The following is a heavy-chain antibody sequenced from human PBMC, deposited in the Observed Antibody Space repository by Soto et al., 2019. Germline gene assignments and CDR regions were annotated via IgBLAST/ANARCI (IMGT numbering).Heavy chain of an antibody. V-gene: IGHV1-18*01. Sequence: QVQLVQSGAEVKKPGASVKVSCKASGYTFTSYGISWVRQAPGQGLEWMGWISAYNGNTNYAQKLQGRVTMTTDTSTSTAYMELRSLRSDDTAVYYCAREDYDFWSCYQDDAFDIWGQGTMVTVSS. CDR3: AREDYDFWSCYQDDAFDI. CDR1: GYTFTSYG. J-gene: IGHJ3*02. D-gene: IGHD3-3*01. CDR2: ISAYNGNT.